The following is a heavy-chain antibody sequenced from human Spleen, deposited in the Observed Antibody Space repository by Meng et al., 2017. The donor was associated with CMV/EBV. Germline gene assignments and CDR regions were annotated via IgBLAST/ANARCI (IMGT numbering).Heavy chain of an antibody. D-gene: IGHD6-6*01. V-gene: IGHV3-13*03. Sequence: GGSLRLSCAACGFTFSSYDMHWVRQATGKGLEWVSAIGTAGDTYYPGSVKGQFTISRENAKNSLYLQMNSLRAEDTAVYYCARDKPQVWQLVRNYYYGMDVWGQGTTVTVSS. CDR3: ARDKPQVWQLVRNYYYGMDV. CDR2: IGTAGDT. CDR1: GFTFSSYD. J-gene: IGHJ6*02.